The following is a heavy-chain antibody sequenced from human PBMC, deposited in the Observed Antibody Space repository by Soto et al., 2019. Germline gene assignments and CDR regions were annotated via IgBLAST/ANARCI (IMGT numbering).Heavy chain of an antibody. CDR1: GFTFSSYG. V-gene: IGHV3-23*01. Sequence: GGSLRLSCAASGFTFSSYGMHWVRQAPGKGLEWVSAISGSGGSTYYADSVKGRFTISRDNSKNTLYLQMNSLRAEDTAVYYCAKDDSHYDFWSGYSTYYYYYYGMDVWGQGTTVTVSS. D-gene: IGHD3-3*01. CDR2: ISGSGGST. J-gene: IGHJ6*02. CDR3: AKDDSHYDFWSGYSTYYYYYYGMDV.